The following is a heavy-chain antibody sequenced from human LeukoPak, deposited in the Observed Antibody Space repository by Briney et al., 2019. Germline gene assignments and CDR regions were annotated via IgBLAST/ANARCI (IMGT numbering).Heavy chain of an antibody. J-gene: IGHJ5*02. CDR2: VSSSGST. CDR3: ARGFLTGFDP. V-gene: IGHV4-4*07. D-gene: IGHD2/OR15-2a*01. CDR1: GDSISYFY. Sequence: SEILSLTCSVSGDSISYFYWSWIRQAAGKGLEWIGRVSSSGSTNYNPSLKSRVTISVDTSKNQFSLKLSSVTAADTAVYYCARGFLTGFDPWGQGTLVTVSS.